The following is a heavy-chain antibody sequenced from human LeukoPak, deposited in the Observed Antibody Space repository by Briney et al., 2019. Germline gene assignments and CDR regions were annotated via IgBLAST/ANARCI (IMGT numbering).Heavy chain of an antibody. CDR2: IYYSGST. CDR3: ARHRDSSGWYDFDY. V-gene: IGHV4-39*01. CDR1: GGSINSSNYY. D-gene: IGHD6-19*01. Sequence: KPSETLSLTCTVSGGSINSSNYYWGWIRQPPGKGLEWIRSIYYSGSTYYNPSLKSRVSISVDTSKDQFSLKLSSVTAADTAVYYCARHRDSSGWYDFDYWGQGTLVTVSS. J-gene: IGHJ4*02.